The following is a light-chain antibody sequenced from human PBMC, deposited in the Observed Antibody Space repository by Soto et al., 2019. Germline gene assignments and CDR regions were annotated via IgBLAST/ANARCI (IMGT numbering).Light chain of an antibody. J-gene: IGLJ2*01. Sequence: QSVLTQPPSASGTPGQRVTISCSRSSSNIGSNYVYWYQQLPGTAPKLLIYRNNQRPSGVPDRFSGSKSGTSASLAISGLRSEDEADYYCAAWDDSLSGPGVFGGGTQLTVL. CDR2: RNN. CDR3: AAWDDSLSGPGV. V-gene: IGLV1-47*01. CDR1: SSNIGSNY.